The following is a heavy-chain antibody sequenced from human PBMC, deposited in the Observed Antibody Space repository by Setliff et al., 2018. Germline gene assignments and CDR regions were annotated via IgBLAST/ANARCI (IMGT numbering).Heavy chain of an antibody. CDR1: GYTFTAYY. J-gene: IGHJ6*03. V-gene: IGHV1-2*02. Sequence: PGPSVKVSCKASGYTFTAYYIHWVRQAPGQGLEWMGWINPNAGNINYIQKFQGRVTMTRDTSISTAYMELRRLKSDDTAVYYCARGEHIVSGDFYHYIDVWGKGTTVTVSS. CDR2: INPNAGNI. D-gene: IGHD2-15*01. CDR3: ARGEHIVSGDFYHYIDV.